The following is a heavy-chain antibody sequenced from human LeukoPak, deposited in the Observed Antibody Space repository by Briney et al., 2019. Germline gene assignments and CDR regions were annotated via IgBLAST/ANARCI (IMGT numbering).Heavy chain of an antibody. CDR1: GGSISGGSYY. Sequence: SETLSLTCAVSGGSISGGSYYWSWIRQPAGKGLEWIGRIYTSGSTNYNPSLKSRVTISVDTSKNQYSLKLSSVTAADTAVYYCARELTIFGVVRSFDYWGQGTLVTVSS. D-gene: IGHD3-3*01. V-gene: IGHV4-61*02. CDR2: IYTSGST. J-gene: IGHJ4*02. CDR3: ARELTIFGVVRSFDY.